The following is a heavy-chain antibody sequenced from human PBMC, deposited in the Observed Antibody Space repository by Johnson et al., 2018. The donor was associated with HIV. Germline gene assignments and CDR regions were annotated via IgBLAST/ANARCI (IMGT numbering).Heavy chain of an antibody. D-gene: IGHD5-12*01. CDR3: ARDHSGYDSVTAAFDI. V-gene: IGHV3-30-3*01. Sequence: QVQLVESGGGVVQPGRSLRLSCAASGFTFSSFAIHWVRQAPGEGLEWVAVISYDGSDKYYADSVKGRFTISRDNSKNTLYLEMNSLRAEDTAVYYCARDHSGYDSVTAAFDIWGQGTMVTVSS. J-gene: IGHJ3*02. CDR1: GFTFSSFA. CDR2: ISYDGSDK.